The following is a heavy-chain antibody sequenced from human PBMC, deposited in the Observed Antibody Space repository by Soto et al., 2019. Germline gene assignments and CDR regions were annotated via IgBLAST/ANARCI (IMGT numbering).Heavy chain of an antibody. CDR2: INHSGST. J-gene: IGHJ5*02. Sequence: SETLSLTCAVYGGSFSGYYWSWIRQPPGKGLEWIGEINHSGSTNYNPSLKSQVTISVDTSKNQFSLKLSSVTAADTAVYYCARGNQYYYGSGSYYNNWFDPWGQGTLVTVSS. V-gene: IGHV4-34*01. CDR1: GGSFSGYY. D-gene: IGHD3-10*01. CDR3: ARGNQYYYGSGSYYNNWFDP.